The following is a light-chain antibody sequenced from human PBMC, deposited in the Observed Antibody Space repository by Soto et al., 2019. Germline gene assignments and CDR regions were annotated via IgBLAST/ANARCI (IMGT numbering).Light chain of an antibody. CDR3: CSYAGSYTYV. V-gene: IGLV2-11*01. CDR1: STDVGGYNF. J-gene: IGLJ1*01. CDR2: DVS. Sequence: QSVLTQPRSVSGSPGQSVTISCAGTSTDVGGYNFVSWYQQHPVKAPKLIIYDVSKRPSGVPDRFSGSKSGNTASLTISGLQAEDEADYFCCSYAGSYTYVFGTGTKLTVL.